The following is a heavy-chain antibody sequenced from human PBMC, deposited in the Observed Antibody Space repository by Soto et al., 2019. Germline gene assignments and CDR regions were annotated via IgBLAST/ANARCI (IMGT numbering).Heavy chain of an antibody. CDR3: ARSHSNGWYSFDY. J-gene: IGHJ4*02. Sequence: EVQLVESGGGLIQPGGSLRLSCAASGFTVSRNYMNWVRQAPGKGLEWVSVIDSAGSTYYADSVKGRFTISRDNSKNTLFLQMNSLRAEDTAVYYCARSHSNGWYSFDYWGQGTLVTDSS. CDR1: GFTVSRNY. V-gene: IGHV3-53*01. D-gene: IGHD6-19*01. CDR2: IDSAGST.